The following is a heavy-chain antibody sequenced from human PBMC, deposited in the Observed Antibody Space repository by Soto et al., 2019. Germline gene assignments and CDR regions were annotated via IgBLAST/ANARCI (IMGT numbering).Heavy chain of an antibody. D-gene: IGHD3-3*01. V-gene: IGHV3-23*01. CDR1: GFTFSSYA. CDR2: ISGSGGST. Sequence: GGSLRLSCAASGFTFSSYAMSWVRQAPGKGLEWVSAISGSGGSTYYADSVKGRFTISRDNSKNTLYLQMNSLRAEDTAVYYCASASLYDFWSGYYAPFWGQGTLVTVSS. CDR3: ASASLYDFWSGYYAPF. J-gene: IGHJ4*02.